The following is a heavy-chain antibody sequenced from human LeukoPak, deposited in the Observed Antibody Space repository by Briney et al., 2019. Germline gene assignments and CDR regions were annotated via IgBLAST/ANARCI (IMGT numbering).Heavy chain of an antibody. D-gene: IGHD6-19*01. CDR2: IFYSGNP. Sequence: PSETLSLTCIVSGDSLGRYYWNWIRQTPGKELEWIGYIFYSGNPTYKPSLNSRATISLHTSKNQFSLKLRSVTAADTAVYYCARSRREIGVPVAGLIDYGGQGTQVT. J-gene: IGHJ4*02. CDR1: GDSLGRYY. V-gene: IGHV4-59*01. CDR3: ARSRREIGVPVAGLIDY.